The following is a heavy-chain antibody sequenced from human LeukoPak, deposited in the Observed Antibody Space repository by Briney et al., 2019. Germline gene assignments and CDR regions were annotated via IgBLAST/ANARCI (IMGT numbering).Heavy chain of an antibody. V-gene: IGHV3-30*02. CDR3: ANEHKTYYDSSGYYDY. D-gene: IGHD3-22*01. J-gene: IGHJ4*02. Sequence: GGSLRLSCAASGFTFSSYGMHWVRQAPGKGLEWVAFIRYDGSNKYYADSVKGRFTISRDNSKNTLYLQMNSLRAEDTAVYYCANEHKTYYDSSGYYDYWGQGTLVTVSS. CDR2: IRYDGSNK. CDR1: GFTFSSYG.